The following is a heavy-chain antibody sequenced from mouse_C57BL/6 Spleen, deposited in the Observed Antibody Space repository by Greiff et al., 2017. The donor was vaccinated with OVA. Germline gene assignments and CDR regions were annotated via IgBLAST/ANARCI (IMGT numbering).Heavy chain of an antibody. Sequence: VQLKESGPELVKPGASVKISCKASGYSFTGYFMNWVKQSHGKSLEWIGRINPYNGDTFYNQKFKGKATLTVDKSSSTAHMELLSLTSEDFAVYYCATIYYDYDGAMDYWGQGTSVTVSS. CDR1: GYSFTGYF. J-gene: IGHJ4*01. V-gene: IGHV1-37*01. CDR2: INPYNGDT. D-gene: IGHD2-4*01. CDR3: ATIYYDYDGAMDY.